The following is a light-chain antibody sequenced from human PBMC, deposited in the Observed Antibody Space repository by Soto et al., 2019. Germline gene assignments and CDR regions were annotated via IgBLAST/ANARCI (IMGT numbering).Light chain of an antibody. J-gene: IGKJ2*01. CDR1: QTVSSTY. CDR2: GAS. V-gene: IGKV3-20*01. Sequence: EIVLTQSPGTLSLSPGDRATLSCRASQTVSSTYLAWYQQKPGRAPSLLIHGASTRAAGVPDRFSGSGSGTQFTLTISRLQPEDYAVYYCQQFDTSPRTFGQGTKVEIK. CDR3: QQFDTSPRT.